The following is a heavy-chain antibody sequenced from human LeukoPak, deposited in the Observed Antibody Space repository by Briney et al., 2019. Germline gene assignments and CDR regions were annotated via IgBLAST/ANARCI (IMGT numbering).Heavy chain of an antibody. J-gene: IGHJ3*02. CDR2: INHSGST. D-gene: IGHD1-26*01. Sequence: SETLSLTCAVYGGSFSGYYWSWIRQPPGKGLEWIGEINHSGSTNYNPSLKSRVTISVDTSKNQFSLKLSSVTAADTAVYYCAYRLVGATDHDAFDIWGQGTMATVSS. CDR3: AYRLVGATDHDAFDI. V-gene: IGHV4-34*01. CDR1: GGSFSGYY.